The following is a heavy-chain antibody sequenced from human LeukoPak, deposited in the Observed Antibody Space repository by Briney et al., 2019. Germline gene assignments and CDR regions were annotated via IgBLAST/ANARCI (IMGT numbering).Heavy chain of an antibody. V-gene: IGHV3-21*01. CDR2: ISSSSSYI. J-gene: IGHJ3*02. CDR1: GFTFSSYA. Sequence: PGGSLRLSCATSGFTFSSYAMSWVRQAPGKGLEWVSSISSSSSYIYYADSVKGRFTISRDNAKNSLYLQMNSLRAEDTAVYYCARVSSSWYGAFDIWGQGTMVTVSS. CDR3: ARVSSSWYGAFDI. D-gene: IGHD6-13*01.